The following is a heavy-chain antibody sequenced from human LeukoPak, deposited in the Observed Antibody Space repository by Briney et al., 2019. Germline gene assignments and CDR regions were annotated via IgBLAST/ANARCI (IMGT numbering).Heavy chain of an antibody. CDR2: IYPCDSDT. V-gene: IGHV5-51*01. Sequence: GESLKISCKGSGYSFISYWIGWVRQMPGEGLEGMGIIYPCDSDTRYSPSFQGQVTISAEKSISTAYVQWSSLKASDTAMYYCARGYPIDYWGQGTLVTVSS. CDR1: GYSFISYW. J-gene: IGHJ4*02. D-gene: IGHD1-1*01. CDR3: ARGYPIDY.